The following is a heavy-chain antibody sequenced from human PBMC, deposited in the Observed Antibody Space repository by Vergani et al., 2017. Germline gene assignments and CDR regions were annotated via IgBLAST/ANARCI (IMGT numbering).Heavy chain of an antibody. D-gene: IGHD6-19*01. CDR3: ARVGRSAVAGTFGAFDM. Sequence: VQLVESGGGVVQPGGSLRLSCAASGFTFSNSAVSWVRQAPGRGLAWVSSISGPGLSTYYADSVKGRFSISRDNSKNTVFLQMHSLRAEDTAVYYCARVGRSAVAGTFGAFDMWGQGTMVTVSS. V-gene: IGHV3-23*04. CDR1: GFTFSNSA. CDR2: ISGPGLST. J-gene: IGHJ3*02.